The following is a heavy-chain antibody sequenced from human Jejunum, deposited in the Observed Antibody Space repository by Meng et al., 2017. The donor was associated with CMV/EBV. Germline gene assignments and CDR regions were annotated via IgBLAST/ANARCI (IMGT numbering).Heavy chain of an antibody. D-gene: IGHD6-19*01. Sequence: QVQLVQSGAEVKKPGASVKVSCEASGYAFSNNIISWLRRAPGQGLECMGWINPRNAETNYAEKFQGRVTMTTDTSTNTAYMELTSLTSDDTAVYYCARDGGYSTGWYYWGQGTLVTVSS. V-gene: IGHV1-18*01. CDR1: GYAFSNNI. CDR3: ARDGGYSTGWYY. J-gene: IGHJ4*02. CDR2: INPRNAET.